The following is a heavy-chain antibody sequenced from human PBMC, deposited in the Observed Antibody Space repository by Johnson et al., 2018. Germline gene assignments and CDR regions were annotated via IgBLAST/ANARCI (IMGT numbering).Heavy chain of an antibody. V-gene: IGHV3-21*01. CDR3: ARSQAAYYGDYLGAEYFQH. CDR2: ISSSSSYI. J-gene: IGHJ1*01. Sequence: VQLVQSGGGLVKPGGSLRLSCAASGFTFSSYSMNWVRQAPGKGLEWVSSISSSSSYIHYADSLKGRFTISRDTAKNSLYLQMNSLGAEDTAVYYCARSQAAYYGDYLGAEYFQHWGQGTLVTVSS. D-gene: IGHD4-17*01. CDR1: GFTFSSYS.